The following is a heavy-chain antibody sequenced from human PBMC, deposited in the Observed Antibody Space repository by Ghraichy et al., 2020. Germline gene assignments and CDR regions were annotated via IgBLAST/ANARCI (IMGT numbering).Heavy chain of an antibody. V-gene: IGHV4-38-2*02. J-gene: IGHJ3*02. CDR1: GYSISSGYY. CDR3: ARVGRVYYYDSSGFGAFDI. Sequence: SETLSLTCTVSGYSISSGYYWGWIRQPPGKGLEWIGSIYHSGSTYYNPSLKSRVTISVDTSKNQFSLKLSSVTAADTAVYYCARVGRVYYYDSSGFGAFDIWGQGTMVTVSS. CDR2: IYHSGST. D-gene: IGHD3-22*01.